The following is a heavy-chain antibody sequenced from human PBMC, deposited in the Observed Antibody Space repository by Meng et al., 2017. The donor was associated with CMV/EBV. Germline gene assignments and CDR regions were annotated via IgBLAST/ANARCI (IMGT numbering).Heavy chain of an antibody. CDR1: GFTFSSYW. CDR2: INSDGSST. V-gene: IGHV3-74*01. Sequence: GESLKISCAASGFTFSSYWMHWVRQAPGKGLVWVSRINSDGSSTSYADSVKGRFTISRDNAKNTLYLQMNSLRAEDTAVYYRARAQYCGGDCYSEGVDEYYYGMDVWGQGTTVIVSS. J-gene: IGHJ6*02. CDR3: ARAQYCGGDCYSEGVDEYYYGMDV. D-gene: IGHD2-21*01.